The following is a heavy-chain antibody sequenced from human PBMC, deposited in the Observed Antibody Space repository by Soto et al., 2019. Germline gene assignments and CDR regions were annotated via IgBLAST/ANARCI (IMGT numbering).Heavy chain of an antibody. D-gene: IGHD5-18*01. CDR2: TWYDGSNK. J-gene: IGHJ4*02. Sequence: GGSLRLSCAASGFTFSSYGMHWVRQAPGKGLEWVAVTWYDGSNKYYADSVKGRFTISRDNSKNTLYLQMNSLRAEDTAVYYCARGYSYGYGYFDYWGQGTLVTVSS. V-gene: IGHV3-33*01. CDR1: GFTFSSYG. CDR3: ARGYSYGYGYFDY.